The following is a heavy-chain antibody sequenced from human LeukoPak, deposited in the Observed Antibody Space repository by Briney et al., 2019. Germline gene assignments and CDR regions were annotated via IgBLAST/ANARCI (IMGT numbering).Heavy chain of an antibody. D-gene: IGHD1-7*01. V-gene: IGHV3-21*04. J-gene: IGHJ4*02. CDR1: GFTFSSYS. CDR3: AKWDITGTPPVFDY. Sequence: GGSLRLSCAASGFTFSSYSMNWVRQAPGKGLEWVSSISSSSSYIYYADSVKGRFTISRDNAKNSLYLQMNSLRAEDTAVYYCAKWDITGTPPVFDYWGQGTLVTVSS. CDR2: ISSSSSYI.